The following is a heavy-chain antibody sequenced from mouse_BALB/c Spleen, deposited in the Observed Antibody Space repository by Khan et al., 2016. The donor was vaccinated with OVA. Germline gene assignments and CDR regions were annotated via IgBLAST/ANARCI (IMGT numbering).Heavy chain of an antibody. CDR3: TRAGYGAFAY. V-gene: IGHV1-5*01. D-gene: IGHD1-2*01. CDR2: IFPGNNES. J-gene: IGHJ3*01. Sequence: VQLQQSGTVLTRPGASVRMSCKASGYIFTSYWVHWVKQRPGQGLEWIGCIFPGNNESNYNQNINGRAKLPAVTSASTSNLELSSLTNEDSAVYCSTRAGYGAFAYWGQGTLVTVST. CDR1: GYIFTSYW.